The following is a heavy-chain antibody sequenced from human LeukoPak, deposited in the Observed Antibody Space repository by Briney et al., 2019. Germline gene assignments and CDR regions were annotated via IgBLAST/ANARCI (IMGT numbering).Heavy chain of an antibody. CDR3: ARSGYGDFDY. V-gene: IGHV3-11*01. CDR1: GFTFRDYQ. D-gene: IGHD5-12*01. Sequence: GGSLRLSCEGSGFTFRDYQMSWIRQAPGKGLEWISYIHANPKTIYYADSAKGRFTISRDNAKNSLYLQMNSLRVDDTAVYYCARSGYGDFDYWAREPGSPSPQ. J-gene: IGHJ4*02. CDR2: IHANPKTI.